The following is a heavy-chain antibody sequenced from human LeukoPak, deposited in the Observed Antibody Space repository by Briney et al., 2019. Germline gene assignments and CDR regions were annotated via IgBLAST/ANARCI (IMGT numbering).Heavy chain of an antibody. CDR3: ARVVVVVPAATRTGWFDP. Sequence: ASVRVSCKASGYTFTSYGISWVRQAPGQGLEWMGWVSAYNGNTNYAQKLQGRVTMTTDTSTSTAYMELRSLRSDDTAVYYCARVVVVVPAATRTGWFDPWGQGTLVTVSS. V-gene: IGHV1-18*01. CDR2: VSAYNGNT. D-gene: IGHD2-2*01. J-gene: IGHJ5*02. CDR1: GYTFTSYG.